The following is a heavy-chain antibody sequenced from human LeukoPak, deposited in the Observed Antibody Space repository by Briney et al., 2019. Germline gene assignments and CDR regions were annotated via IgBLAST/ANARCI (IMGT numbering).Heavy chain of an antibody. Sequence: KTSETLSLTCTVSGGSISSYYWSWIRQPPGKGLEWIGYIYYSGSTNYNPSLKSRVTISVDTSKNQFSLKLSSVTAADTAVYYCARDNSYGVDYWGQGTLVTVSS. V-gene: IGHV4-59*01. J-gene: IGHJ4*02. CDR1: GGSISSYY. CDR3: ARDNSYGVDY. CDR2: IYYSGST. D-gene: IGHD5-18*01.